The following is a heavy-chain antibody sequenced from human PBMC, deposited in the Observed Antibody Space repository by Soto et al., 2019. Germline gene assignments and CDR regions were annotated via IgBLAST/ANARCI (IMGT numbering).Heavy chain of an antibody. CDR3: AKDLRYSGKVKSLDL. Sequence: PGGSLRFSCTASGYTFNSYAMTWVRQVPGKGLQWVSGITGNGGGTYYVESVKGRFTISRDNPRNTLYLQMNSLRAEDTAVYYCAKDLRYSGKVKSLDLWGRGTLVTVSS. CDR2: ITGNGGGT. J-gene: IGHJ2*01. CDR1: GYTFNSYA. V-gene: IGHV3-23*01. D-gene: IGHD5-12*01.